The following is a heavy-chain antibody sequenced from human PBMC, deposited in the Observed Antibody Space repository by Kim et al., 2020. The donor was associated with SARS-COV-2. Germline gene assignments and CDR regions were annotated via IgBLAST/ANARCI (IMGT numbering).Heavy chain of an antibody. D-gene: IGHD3-10*01. Sequence: ASVKVSCKASGYTFTSYGISWVRQAPGQGLEWMGWISAYNGNTNYAQKLQGRVTMTTDTSTSTAYMELRSLRSDDTAVYYCARVPGSGSKRSLNWFDPWGQGTLVTVSS. CDR2: ISAYNGNT. V-gene: IGHV1-18*01. CDR3: ARVPGSGSKRSLNWFDP. CDR1: GYTFTSYG. J-gene: IGHJ5*02.